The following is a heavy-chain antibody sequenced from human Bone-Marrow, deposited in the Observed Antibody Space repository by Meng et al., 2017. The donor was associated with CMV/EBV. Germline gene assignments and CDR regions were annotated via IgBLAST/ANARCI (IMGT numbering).Heavy chain of an antibody. CDR1: GGSFGGYY. D-gene: IGHD5-12*01. J-gene: IGHJ5*02. V-gene: IGHV4-34*01. CDR2: INHSGST. Sequence: SETLSLTCAVYGGSFGGYYWSWIRQPPGKGLEWIGEINHSGSTNYNPSLKSRVTISVDTSKNQFSLKLSSVTAADTAVYYCARGVATGWFDPWGQGTLVTVSS. CDR3: ARGVATGWFDP.